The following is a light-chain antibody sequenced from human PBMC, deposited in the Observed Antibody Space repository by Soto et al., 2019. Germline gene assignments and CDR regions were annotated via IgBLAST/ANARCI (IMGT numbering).Light chain of an antibody. CDR1: QTINNW. Sequence: DIQMTQSPSTLSASVGDRVTITCRASQTINNWLAWYQQKPGKAPKLLISKASSLESGVPSRFSGSGSGTEFTLSISSLQPDDFATYYCQQYHSYGWTFGQGTKVVIK. V-gene: IGKV1-5*03. CDR2: KAS. J-gene: IGKJ1*01. CDR3: QQYHSYGWT.